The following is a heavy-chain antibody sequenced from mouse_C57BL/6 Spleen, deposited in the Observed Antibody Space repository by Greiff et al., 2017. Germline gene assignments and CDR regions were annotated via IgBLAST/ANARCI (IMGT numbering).Heavy chain of an antibody. CDR1: GYTFTSYW. CDR2: INPSNGGT. CDR3: ARSAMITTSLRYFDV. V-gene: IGHV1-53*01. D-gene: IGHD2-4*01. Sequence: QVQLQQPGTELVKPGASVKLSCKASGYTFTSYWMHWVKQRPGQGLEWIGNINPSNGGTNYNEKFKSKATLTVAKSSSTAYMQLSILTSEDSAVYYCARSAMITTSLRYFDVWGAGTPATVAS. J-gene: IGHJ1*01.